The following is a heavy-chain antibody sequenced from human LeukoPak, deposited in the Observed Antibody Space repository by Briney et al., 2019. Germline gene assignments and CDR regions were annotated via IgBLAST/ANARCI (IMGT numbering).Heavy chain of an antibody. D-gene: IGHD3-10*01. J-gene: IGHJ3*02. CDR2: ISAYNGNT. V-gene: IGHV1-18*04. Sequence: ASVKVSCKASGYTFTSYGISWVRQAPGQGLEWMGWISAYNGNTNYAQKLQGRVTMTTDTSTSTAYMELRSLRSDDTAVYYCARDLMYYYGSGSYRSDAFDIWGQGTVVTVSS. CDR3: ARDLMYYYGSGSYRSDAFDI. CDR1: GYTFTSYG.